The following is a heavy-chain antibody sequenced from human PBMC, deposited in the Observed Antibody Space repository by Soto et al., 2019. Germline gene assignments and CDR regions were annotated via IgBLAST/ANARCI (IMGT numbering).Heavy chain of an antibody. CDR2: ISGSGTTA. Sequence: EVQLLESGGGLVQPGGSLRLSCAASGFIFSSYAMSWVRQAPGKGLEWVSAISGSGTTAYYADSVKGRFTFSRDNSKNTMYLQMYSLRAEDAAFLPCAKSSDGWFSAFEIWGQGTMVTVSS. V-gene: IGHV3-23*01. J-gene: IGHJ3*02. CDR1: GFIFSSYA. CDR3: AKSSDGWFSAFEI. D-gene: IGHD6-19*01.